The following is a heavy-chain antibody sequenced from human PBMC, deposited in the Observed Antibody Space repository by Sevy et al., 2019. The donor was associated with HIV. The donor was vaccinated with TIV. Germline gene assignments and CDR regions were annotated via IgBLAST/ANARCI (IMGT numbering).Heavy chain of an antibody. CDR2: INTSGST. V-gene: IGHV4-4*07. Sequence: SETLSLTCTVSGDSFNSYFWAWIRQPAGKGLEWIGRINTSGSTNYNPSLKSRVTMSVDTSKSQFSLKVTSLTAADTAIYFCARSNWVTATNGFSKSYYFDYWGQGSLVTVSS. D-gene: IGHD7-27*01. CDR3: ARSNWVTATNGFSKSYYFDY. CDR1: GDSFNSYF. J-gene: IGHJ4*02.